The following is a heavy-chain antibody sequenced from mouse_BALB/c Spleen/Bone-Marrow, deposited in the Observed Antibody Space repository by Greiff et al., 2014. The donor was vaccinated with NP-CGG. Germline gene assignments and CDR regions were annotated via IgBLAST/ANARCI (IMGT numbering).Heavy chain of an antibody. CDR1: GFNIKDTY. CDR2: IDPANGNT. CDR3: AVYDYEGFAY. Sequence: DVHLVESGAELVKPGASVKLSCTASGFNIKDTYMHWVKQRPEQGLEWIGRIDPANGNTKYDPKFQGKATITADTSSNTAYLQLSSLTSEDTAVYYCAVYDYEGFAYWDQGTLVTVSA. D-gene: IGHD2-4*01. J-gene: IGHJ3*01. V-gene: IGHV14-3*02.